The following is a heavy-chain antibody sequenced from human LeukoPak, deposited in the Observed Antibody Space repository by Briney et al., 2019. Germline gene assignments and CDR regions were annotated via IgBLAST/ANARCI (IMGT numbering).Heavy chain of an antibody. V-gene: IGHV1-69*02. CDR2: IIPILGIA. CDR1: GGTFSSYT. J-gene: IGHJ4*02. CDR3: ASALSYGGTHLFDY. D-gene: IGHD4-23*01. Sequence: ASVKVSCKASGGTFSSYTISWVRQAPGQGLEWMGRIIPILGIANYAQKFQGRVTITADKSTSTPYMELSSLRSEDTAVYYCASALSYGGTHLFDYWGQGTLVTVSS.